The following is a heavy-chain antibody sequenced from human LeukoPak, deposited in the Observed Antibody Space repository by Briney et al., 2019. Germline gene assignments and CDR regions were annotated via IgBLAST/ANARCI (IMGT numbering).Heavy chain of an antibody. CDR1: GFTFSSYS. Sequence: PGGSLRLSCAASGFTFSSYSMNWVRQAPGKGLEWVSSISSSSSYIYYADSVKGRFTISRDDAKNSLYLQMDSLTAGDTAVYYCVRDDSAWLYWGQGALVTVS. D-gene: IGHD2-15*01. CDR3: VRDDSAWLY. V-gene: IGHV3-21*01. J-gene: IGHJ4*02. CDR2: ISSSSSYI.